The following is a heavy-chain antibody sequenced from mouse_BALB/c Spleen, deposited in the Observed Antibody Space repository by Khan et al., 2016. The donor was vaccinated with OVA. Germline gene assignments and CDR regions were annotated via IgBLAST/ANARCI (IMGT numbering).Heavy chain of an antibody. V-gene: IGHV3-2*02. D-gene: IGHD2-10*02. CDR2: ISYSGNT. CDR3: ARVYGGDFDY. J-gene: IGHJ2*01. CDR1: GYSITSDYA. Sequence: EVQLQESGPGLVKPSQSLSLTCTVTGYSITSDYAWNWIRQFPGNKLEWMGYISYSGNTKYNPSLKSRISLTRDTSKNQIFLQLNSVTAEDTATDYCARVYGGDFDYWGQGTTLTVSS.